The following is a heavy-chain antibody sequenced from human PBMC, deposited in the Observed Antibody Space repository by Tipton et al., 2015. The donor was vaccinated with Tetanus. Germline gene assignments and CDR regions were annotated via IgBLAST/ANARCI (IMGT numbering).Heavy chain of an antibody. D-gene: IGHD7-27*01. CDR3: ARVTELTGRYFDY. CDR2: IKHDGSEK. J-gene: IGHJ4*02. Sequence: SLRLSCAASGFTFNYYWMSWVRQALGKGLEWVANIKHDGSEKYYVDSMRGRFTISRDNAKNSLYLQMSSLRAEDTADYYCARVTELTGRYFDYWGQGTLVTVSS. V-gene: IGHV3-7*03. CDR1: GFTFNYYW.